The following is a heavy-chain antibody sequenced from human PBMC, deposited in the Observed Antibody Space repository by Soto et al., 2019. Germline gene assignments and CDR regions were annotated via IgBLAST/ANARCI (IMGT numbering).Heavy chain of an antibody. D-gene: IGHD1-26*01. CDR2: ISSSSSTI. Sequence: GGSLRLSCAASGFTFSSYSMNWVRQAPGKGLEWVSYISSSSSTIYYADSVKGRFTISRDNAKNSLYLQMNSVRDEDTAVYYCARDKVGATGYYYYYGMDVWGQGTTVTVSS. CDR3: ARDKVGATGYYYYYGMDV. CDR1: GFTFSSYS. J-gene: IGHJ6*02. V-gene: IGHV3-48*02.